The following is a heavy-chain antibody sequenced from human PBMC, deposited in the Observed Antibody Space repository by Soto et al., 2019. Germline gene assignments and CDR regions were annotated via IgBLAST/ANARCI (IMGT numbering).Heavy chain of an antibody. D-gene: IGHD3-9*01. Sequence: GVPLRRSCAASDFTSSSNYMNWVRQAPGKGLEWVSIIYSDGTTSYADSVKGRFTISRDNFKNTLHLQMNSLRAEDTAVYYCAILSNWGQGTLVTVSS. CDR3: AILSN. CDR1: DFTSSSNY. CDR2: IYSDGTT. J-gene: IGHJ4*02. V-gene: IGHV3-53*01.